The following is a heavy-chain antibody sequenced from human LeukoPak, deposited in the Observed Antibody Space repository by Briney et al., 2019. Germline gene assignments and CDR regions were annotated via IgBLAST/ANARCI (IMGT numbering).Heavy chain of an antibody. J-gene: IGHJ5*02. D-gene: IGHD2-15*01. CDR3: ARAGYCSGCSCVLSWFDP. Sequence: PGGSLRLSCAASGFTFSSYSMNWVRQATGKGLEWVSYISSSSSTIYYADSVKGRFTISRDNAKNSLYLQINSLRAEDTAVYYCARAGYCSGCSCVLSWFDPWGQGTLVTVSS. CDR1: GFTFSSYS. V-gene: IGHV3-48*01. CDR2: ISSSSSTI.